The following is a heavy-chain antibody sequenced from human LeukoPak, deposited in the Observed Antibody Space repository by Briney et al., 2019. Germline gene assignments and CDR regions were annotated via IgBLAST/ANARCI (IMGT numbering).Heavy chain of an antibody. D-gene: IGHD3-10*01. CDR2: ISGSGGST. CDR3: AKVSTRGSGSYSLDY. CDR1: GFTFSSYA. V-gene: IGHV3-23*01. J-gene: IGHJ4*02. Sequence: PGGSLRLSCAASGFTFSSYAMSWVRQAPGKGLEWVSAISGSGGSTYYADSVKGRFTISRDNSKNTLYLQMNSLRAEDTAVYYCAKVSTRGSGSYSLDYWGQGTLVTVSS.